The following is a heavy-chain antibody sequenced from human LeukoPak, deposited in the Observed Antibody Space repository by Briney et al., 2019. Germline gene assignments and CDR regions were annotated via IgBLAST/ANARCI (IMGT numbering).Heavy chain of an antibody. CDR2: ISTGRSVM. Sequence: PGGSLRLSCAASGFTFSNACMSWVRQAPGKGLEWISHISTGRSVMNYADSVKGRFTISRDNGKNSVYLQMNSLRDEDTAVYYCAGGVYGYNAFDYWGQGTLVSVSS. V-gene: IGHV3-48*02. J-gene: IGHJ4*02. CDR3: AGGVYGYNAFDY. D-gene: IGHD5/OR15-5a*01. CDR1: GFTFSNAC.